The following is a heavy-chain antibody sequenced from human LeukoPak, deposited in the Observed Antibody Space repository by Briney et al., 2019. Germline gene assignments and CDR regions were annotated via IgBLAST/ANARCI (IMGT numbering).Heavy chain of an antibody. J-gene: IGHJ3*02. CDR3: ATVDRIAVAGTDAFDI. D-gene: IGHD6-19*01. CDR1: GYTLTELS. CDR2: FDPEDGET. V-gene: IGHV1-24*01. Sequence: ASAKVSFKVSGYTLTELSVHWGPQAPGKGLEWMGGFDPEDGETIYAQKFQGRVTMTEDTSTDTAYMELSSLRSEDTAVYYCATVDRIAVAGTDAFDIWGQGTMVTVSS.